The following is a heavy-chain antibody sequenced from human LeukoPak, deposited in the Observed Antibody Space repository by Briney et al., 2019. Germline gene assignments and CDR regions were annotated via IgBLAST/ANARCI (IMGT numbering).Heavy chain of an antibody. CDR1: GFTVSSNY. V-gene: IGHV3-66*01. D-gene: IGHD3-22*01. Sequence: GSXXLSXAASGFTVSSNYMSWVSQAPGKGLEWXSVICSGGSTYYADSVKGRFTISRDNTKNTLYLQMSSLRAEDTAVYYCARGYYDSSGYYNMGYWGQGTLVTASS. CDR3: ARGYYDSSGYYNMGY. J-gene: IGHJ4*02. CDR2: ICSGGST.